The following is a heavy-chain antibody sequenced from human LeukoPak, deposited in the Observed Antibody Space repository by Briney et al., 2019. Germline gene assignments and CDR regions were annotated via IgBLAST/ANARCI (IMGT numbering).Heavy chain of an antibody. J-gene: IGHJ4*02. Sequence: ASVKVSCKASGYTFTGYYTHWVRQAPGQRLEWMGWINPNSGGTNYAQKFQGRVTMTRDTSISTAYMELSRLRSDDTAVYYCARNSLLWFGELPRGPNFDYWGQGTLVTVSS. CDR2: INPNSGGT. V-gene: IGHV1-2*02. D-gene: IGHD3-10*01. CDR1: GYTFTGYY. CDR3: ARNSLLWFGELPRGPNFDY.